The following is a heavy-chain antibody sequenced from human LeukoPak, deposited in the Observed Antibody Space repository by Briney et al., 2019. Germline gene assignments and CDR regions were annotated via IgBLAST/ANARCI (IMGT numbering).Heavy chain of an antibody. V-gene: IGHV3-33*06. D-gene: IGHD5-12*01. Sequence: GGSLRLTCAASGFTFSSYGMHWVRQAPGKGLEWVAVIWYDGSNKYYADSVKGRFTISRYNSKNTLYLQMNSLRAEYTAVYYCANEVRWLRFCFLDYWGQGTLVTVSS. CDR1: GFTFSSYG. CDR3: ANEVRWLRFCFLDY. CDR2: IWYDGSNK. J-gene: IGHJ4*02.